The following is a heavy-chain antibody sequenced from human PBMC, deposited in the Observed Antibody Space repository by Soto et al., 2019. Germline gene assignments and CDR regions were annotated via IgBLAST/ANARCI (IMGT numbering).Heavy chain of an antibody. CDR1: GGSASSGSYY. V-gene: IGHV4-61*01. J-gene: IGHJ6*02. CDR2: IYYSGST. CDR3: ARDGYCSGGSCYGYYYYGMDV. Sequence: SETLSLTCTVSGGSASSGSYYWSWIRQPPGKGLEWIGYIYYSGSTNYNPSLKSRVTISVDTSKNQFSLKLSSVTAADTAVYYCARDGYCSGGSCYGYYYYGMDVWGQGTTVTVSS. D-gene: IGHD2-15*01.